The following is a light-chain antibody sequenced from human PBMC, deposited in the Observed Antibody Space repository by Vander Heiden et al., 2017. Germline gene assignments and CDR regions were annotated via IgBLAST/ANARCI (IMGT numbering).Light chain of an antibody. J-gene: IGLJ2*01. Sequence: SSDLPQPPSVSVPPGQKARSIGSGDAVPKQDADCYHQKPGQAPLLVIYKDTERPSGMPERFSGSSSGTTVTLTIGGVQAEDEADYYCQSTDISGASVLFGGGTKLTGL. CDR2: KDT. CDR3: QSTDISGASVL. V-gene: IGLV3-25*03. CDR1: AVPKQD.